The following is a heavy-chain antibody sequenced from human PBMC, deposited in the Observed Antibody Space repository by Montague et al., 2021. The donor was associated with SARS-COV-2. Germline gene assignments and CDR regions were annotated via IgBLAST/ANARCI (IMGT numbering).Heavy chain of an antibody. CDR1: GFSLSTSGMC. Sequence: PALVKPTQTLTLTCTFSGFSLSTSGMCVSWIRQPPGKALEWLAVIDWDDDKSYSTSLKTRLTISKDTSKNQVVLTMTSMDPVDTATYYCAPMPDQVWLDYWGQGILVTVSS. J-gene: IGHJ4*02. CDR3: APMPDQVWLDY. V-gene: IGHV2-70*01. CDR2: IDWDDDK. D-gene: IGHD5-18*01.